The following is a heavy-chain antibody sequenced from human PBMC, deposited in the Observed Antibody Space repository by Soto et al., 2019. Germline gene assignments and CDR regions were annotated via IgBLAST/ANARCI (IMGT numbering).Heavy chain of an antibody. D-gene: IGHD4-17*01. V-gene: IGHV3-9*01. J-gene: IGHJ4*02. CDR2: ISWNSGNL. Sequence: EVQLVESGGGLVQPGRSLRLSCAASGFTFDDYAMHWVRQGPGKGLEWVSSISWNSGNLCYADSVKGRFTISRDNAKNSLYLQMNSLRGEDTALYSCAKGASTTVFAFNDYWGQGTLVTVSS. CDR1: GFTFDDYA. CDR3: AKGASTTVFAFNDY.